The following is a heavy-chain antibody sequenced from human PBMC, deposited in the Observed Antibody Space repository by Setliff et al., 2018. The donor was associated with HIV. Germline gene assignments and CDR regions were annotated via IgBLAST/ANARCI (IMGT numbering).Heavy chain of an antibody. CDR2: IIQIFGTP. J-gene: IGHJ6*03. V-gene: IGHV1-69*13. D-gene: IGHD5-12*01. Sequence: GASVKVSCKASGGTFRGFGISWVVQAPGQGLEWMGQIIQIFGTPRYAQKFQGRVTITADESTSTVYMELSSLRSEDTAVYYCAANPEMATINYYYYYMDVWGKGTTVTVSS. CDR3: AANPEMATINYYYYYMDV. CDR1: GGTFRGFG.